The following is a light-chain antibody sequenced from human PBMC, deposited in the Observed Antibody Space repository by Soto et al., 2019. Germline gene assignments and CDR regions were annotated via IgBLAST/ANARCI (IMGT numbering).Light chain of an antibody. Sequence: QSALTQPRSVSGSPGQSVSISCTGTSSDVGGYNYVSWHQQHPGKAPKVMIYDVSKRPSGVPDRFSGSKSGNTASLTISGLQSEDEADYYCCSYAGRFTYVFGTGTKVTVL. CDR1: SSDVGGYNY. CDR2: DVS. V-gene: IGLV2-11*01. J-gene: IGLJ1*01. CDR3: CSYAGRFTYV.